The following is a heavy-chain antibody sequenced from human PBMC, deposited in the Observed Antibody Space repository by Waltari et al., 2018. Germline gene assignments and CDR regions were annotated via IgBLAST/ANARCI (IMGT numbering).Heavy chain of an antibody. D-gene: IGHD3-22*01. J-gene: IGHJ5*02. CDR1: GFTFDDYA. CDR2: ISWNSGSI. Sequence: EVQLVESGGGLVQPGRSLRLSCAASGFTFDDYAMHWVRQAPGKGLEWVSGISWNSGSIGYADSVKGRFTISRDNAKNSLYLQMNSLRAEDTALYYCAKAGGYQNWFDPWGQGTLVTVSS. V-gene: IGHV3-9*01. CDR3: AKAGGYQNWFDP.